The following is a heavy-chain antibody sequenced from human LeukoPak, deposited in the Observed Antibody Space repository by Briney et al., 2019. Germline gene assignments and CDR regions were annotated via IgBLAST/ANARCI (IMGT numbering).Heavy chain of an antibody. CDR3: ARGGDIVATYPGY. CDR2: IWYDGSNK. Sequence: PGGSLRLSCAASGFTFSSYAMHWVRQAPGKGLEWVAVIWYDGSNKYYADSVKGRFTISRDNSKNTLYLQMNSLRAEDTAVYYCARGGDIVATYPGYWGQGTLVTVSS. J-gene: IGHJ4*02. V-gene: IGHV3-33*08. D-gene: IGHD5-12*01. CDR1: GFTFSSYA.